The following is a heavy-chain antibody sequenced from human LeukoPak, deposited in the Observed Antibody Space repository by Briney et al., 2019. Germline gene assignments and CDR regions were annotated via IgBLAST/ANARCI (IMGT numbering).Heavy chain of an antibody. V-gene: IGHV3-23*01. CDR1: GFTFSIYA. CDR3: AKERWVDSLSNWFDP. J-gene: IGHJ5*02. Sequence: PGGSLRLSCAASGFTFSIYAMSWVRQAPGKGLEWVSGISGSGGGTYYADSVKGRFTISRDNSKNTLYLQMNSLRAEDTAVFYCAKERWVDSLSNWFDPWGQGTLVTVSS. D-gene: IGHD5-12*01. CDR2: ISGSGGGT.